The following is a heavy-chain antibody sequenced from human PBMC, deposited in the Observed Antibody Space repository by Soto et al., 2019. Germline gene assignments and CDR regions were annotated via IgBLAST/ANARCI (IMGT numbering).Heavy chain of an antibody. CDR3: ARNDVDTAMVVIHGYGCFDY. CDR1: GYSFTTYW. CDR2: IYPGDSDT. D-gene: IGHD5-18*01. Sequence: GESLKISCKGSGYSFTTYWIGWVRQMPGKGLEWMGIIYPGDSDTRYSPSFQGQVTISADKSISTAYLQWSSLKASDTAMYYCARNDVDTAMVVIHGYGCFDYWGQGTLVTVSS. V-gene: IGHV5-51*01. J-gene: IGHJ4*02.